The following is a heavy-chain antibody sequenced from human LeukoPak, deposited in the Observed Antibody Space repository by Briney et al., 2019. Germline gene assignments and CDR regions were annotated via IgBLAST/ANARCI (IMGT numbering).Heavy chain of an antibody. V-gene: IGHV3-30*02. D-gene: IGHD3-10*01. CDR1: GFTFSSYG. J-gene: IGHJ4*02. CDR2: IRYDGSNK. Sequence: GGSLRLSCAGSGFTFSSYGMHWVRQAPGKGLEWVAFIRYDGSNKYYADSVKGRFTISRDNSKNTLYLQMNSLRAEDTAVYYCAKDRRDYFDYWGQGTLVTVSS. CDR3: AKDRRDYFDY.